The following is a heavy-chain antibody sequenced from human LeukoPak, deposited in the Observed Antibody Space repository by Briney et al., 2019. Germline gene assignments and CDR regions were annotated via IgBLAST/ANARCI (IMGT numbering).Heavy chain of an antibody. CDR1: GFTFSDYY. D-gene: IGHD2-15*01. CDR3: AKGFGSSKNINAFDI. V-gene: IGHV3-11*01. CDR2: ISGSGDRT. J-gene: IGHJ3*02. Sequence: GGSLRLSCAASGFTFSDYYMSWIRQAPGKGLEWVSSISGSGDRTYYPHSVQGRFTISRDNSKNTLYLQMNSLRAEDTATYYCAKGFGSSKNINAFDIWGQGTMVTVSS.